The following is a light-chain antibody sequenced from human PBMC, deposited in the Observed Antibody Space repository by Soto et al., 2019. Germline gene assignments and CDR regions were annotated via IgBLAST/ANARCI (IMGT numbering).Light chain of an antibody. V-gene: IGLV2-14*01. Sequence: QSALTQPASVSGSPGQSITISCTGTISDIGAYNYVSWYQQHPGKAPKLIIFEVTNRPSGVSNRFSGSKSGNTASLTISGLQPEDEADYHCSSYTGGNTYWLFGGGTKLTVL. CDR1: ISDIGAYNY. J-gene: IGLJ3*02. CDR2: EVT. CDR3: SSYTGGNTYWL.